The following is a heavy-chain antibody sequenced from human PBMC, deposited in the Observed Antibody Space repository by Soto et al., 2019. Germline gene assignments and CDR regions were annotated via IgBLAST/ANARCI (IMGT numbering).Heavy chain of an antibody. Sequence: EVQLLESGGGLVQPGGSLRLSCAASGFTFSSYAMSWVRQAPGKGLEWVSAISGSGGSTYYADSVKGRFTISRDNSKNTLYLQMNSLRAEDTAVYYCAKAPFYNYYDSRASGYWGQGHLVTVSS. V-gene: IGHV3-23*01. D-gene: IGHD3-22*01. CDR3: AKAPFYNYYDSRASGY. J-gene: IGHJ4*02. CDR2: ISGSGGST. CDR1: GFTFSSYA.